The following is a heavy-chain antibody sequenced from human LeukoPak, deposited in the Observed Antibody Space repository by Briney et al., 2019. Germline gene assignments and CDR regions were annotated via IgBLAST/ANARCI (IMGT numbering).Heavy chain of an antibody. CDR2: IIPILGIA. CDR1: GGTFSSYA. Sequence: SVKVSCKASGGTFSSYAISWVRQAPGQELEWMGRIIPILGIANYAQKFQGRVTITADKSTSTAYMELSSLRSEDTAVYYCARLVGYYYDSSGYERDYWGQGTLVTVSS. V-gene: IGHV1-69*04. CDR3: ARLVGYYYDSSGYERDY. J-gene: IGHJ4*02. D-gene: IGHD3-22*01.